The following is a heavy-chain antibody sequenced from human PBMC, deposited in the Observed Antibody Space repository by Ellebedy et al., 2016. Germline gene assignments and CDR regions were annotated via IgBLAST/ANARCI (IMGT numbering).Heavy chain of an antibody. J-gene: IGHJ6*03. CDR3: ARDHPYYNYMDV. Sequence: GESLKISXAASGFTFSSYTMHWVRQAPGKGLEWVAVISYDGSNKYYADSVKGRFTISRDTSKNTLYLQMNSLRAEDTAVYYCARDHPYYNYMDVWGKGTTVTV. CDR1: GFTFSSYT. V-gene: IGHV3-30-3*01. CDR2: ISYDGSNK.